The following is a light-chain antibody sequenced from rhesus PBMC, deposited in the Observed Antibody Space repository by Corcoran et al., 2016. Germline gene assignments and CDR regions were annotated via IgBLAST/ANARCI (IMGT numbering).Light chain of an antibody. CDR1: QSVSSS. CDR2: DAS. CDR3: QQYSNWLT. V-gene: IGKV3-17*01. J-gene: IGKJ4*01. Sequence: EIVLTQSPATLSLSPGERATLSCRASQSVSSSLAWYQQKPGQAPRLLIYDASSRATGIPDRFSGRGSGTDFTLTISSLEPEDVGVYYCQQYSNWLTFGGGTKVELK.